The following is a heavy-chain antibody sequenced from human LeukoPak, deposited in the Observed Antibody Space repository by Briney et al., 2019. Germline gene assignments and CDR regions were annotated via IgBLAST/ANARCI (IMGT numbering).Heavy chain of an antibody. D-gene: IGHD6-6*01. V-gene: IGHV1-2*02. Sequence: ASVKVSCKASGYTFTGYYMHWVRQAPGQGLEWMGWINPNSGGTSYAQKFQGRVTMTRDMSTSTVYMELSSLRSEDTAVYYCARAPRRRGGGYSSSSNWFDPWGQGTLVTVSS. CDR3: ARAPRRRGGGYSSSSNWFDP. CDR2: INPNSGGT. CDR1: GYTFTGYY. J-gene: IGHJ5*02.